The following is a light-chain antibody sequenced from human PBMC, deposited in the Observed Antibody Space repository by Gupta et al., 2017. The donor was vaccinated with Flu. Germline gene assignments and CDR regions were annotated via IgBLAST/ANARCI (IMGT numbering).Light chain of an antibody. V-gene: IGKV3-20*01. Sequence: IVLTRSPDPLSLSLGERATLSCRASQTLGSNYLAWHHRKPGQAPRLLIYDASKRATGIPDRFSGSGSGTDFSLTINRLEPEDFAVYYCQQYDSSPYSFGQGTKLEI. CDR2: DAS. CDR3: QQYDSSPYS. CDR1: QTLGSNY. J-gene: IGKJ2*03.